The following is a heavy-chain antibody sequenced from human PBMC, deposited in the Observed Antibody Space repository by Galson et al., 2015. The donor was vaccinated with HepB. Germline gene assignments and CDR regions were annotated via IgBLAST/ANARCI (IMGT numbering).Heavy chain of an antibody. J-gene: IGHJ4*02. CDR1: GDSVSTNSAA. V-gene: IGHV6-1*01. CDR3: ARSGAYCGGDCPYYFGY. Sequence: CAISGDSVSTNSAAWNWIRQSPSRGLEWLGRTYYRSKWYNDYAVSVKSRITINPDTSKNQFSLQLNSVTPEDTAVYYCARSGAYCGGDCPYYFGYWGQGTLVTVSS. D-gene: IGHD2-21*01. CDR2: TYYRSKWYN.